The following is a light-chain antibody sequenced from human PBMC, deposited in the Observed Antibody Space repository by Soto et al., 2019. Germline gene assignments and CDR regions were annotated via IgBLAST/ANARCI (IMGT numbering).Light chain of an antibody. CDR2: GAS. CDR3: QQYGSSPQVT. Sequence: EMVLTQSPGTLSLSPGERATLSCRASQSVTSSYLGWYQQKPGQAPRLLIYGASRRATGIPDRFSGSGSGTDFTLPISRLEPEDFAVYYCQQYGSSPQVTFGGGTKVEIK. V-gene: IGKV3-20*01. CDR1: QSVTSSY. J-gene: IGKJ4*01.